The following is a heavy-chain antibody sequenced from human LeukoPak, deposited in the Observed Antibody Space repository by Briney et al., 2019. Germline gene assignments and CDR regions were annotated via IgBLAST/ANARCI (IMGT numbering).Heavy chain of an antibody. CDR1: GGSISSYY. CDR3: ARRLGRKFGERFYYYHYMDV. V-gene: IGHV4-4*07. CDR2: IYTSGST. Sequence: SETLSLTCTVSGGSISSYYWSWIRQPAGKGLEWIGRIYTSGSTNYNPSLKSRVTMSGDTSKNQFSLKLSSVTAADTAVYYCARRLGRKFGERFYYYHYMDVWGKGTTVTISS. J-gene: IGHJ6*03. D-gene: IGHD3-10*01.